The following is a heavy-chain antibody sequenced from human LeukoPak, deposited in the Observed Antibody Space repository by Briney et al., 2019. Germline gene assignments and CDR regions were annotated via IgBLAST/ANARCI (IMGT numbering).Heavy chain of an antibody. Sequence: GGSLRLSCAASGFTFSSYGMHWVRQAPGKGLEWVAVIWYGGSNKYYADSVKGRFTISRDNSKNTLFLQMNSLTTDDTAVYYCAKAYTAYESGWYFHYWGQGTLVTVSS. J-gene: IGHJ4*02. CDR3: AKAYTAYESGWYFHY. V-gene: IGHV3-30*02. CDR1: GFTFSSYG. D-gene: IGHD5-12*01. CDR2: IWYGGSNK.